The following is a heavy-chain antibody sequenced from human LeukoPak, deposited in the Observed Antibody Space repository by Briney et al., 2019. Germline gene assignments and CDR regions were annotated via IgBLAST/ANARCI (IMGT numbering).Heavy chain of an antibody. J-gene: IGHJ4*02. CDR2: VSTKAYGDAA. CDR3: TTEFWGSSNY. CDR1: GFTFTDAW. Sequence: GGSLRLSCAASGFTFTDAWMTWVRQAPGKGLEWVGRVSTKAYGDAAEYAAPVKGRFTISRDDSKTTLYLQMISLQIEDTGVYYCTTEFWGSSNYWGQGTLVTVSS. D-gene: IGHD3-16*01. V-gene: IGHV3-15*01.